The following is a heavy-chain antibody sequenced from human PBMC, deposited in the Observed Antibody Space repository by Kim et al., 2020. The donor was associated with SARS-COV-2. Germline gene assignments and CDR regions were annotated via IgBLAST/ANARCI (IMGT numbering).Heavy chain of an antibody. J-gene: IGHJ4*02. CDR3: ASHSSGYYRDY. Sequence: SETLSLTCAVYGGSFSGYYWSWIRQPPGKGLEWIGEINHSGSTNYNPSLKSRVTISVDTSKNQFSLKLSSVTAADTAVYYCASHSSGYYRDYWGQGTLVTVSS. CDR2: INHSGST. D-gene: IGHD3-22*01. CDR1: GGSFSGYY. V-gene: IGHV4-34*01.